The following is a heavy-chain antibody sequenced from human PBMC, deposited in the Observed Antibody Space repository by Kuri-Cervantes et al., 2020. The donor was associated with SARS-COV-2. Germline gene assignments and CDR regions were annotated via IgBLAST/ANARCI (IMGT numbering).Heavy chain of an antibody. D-gene: IGHD5-24*01. Sequence: SVKVSCKGSGYSFTSYWISWVRQAPGQGLEWMGGIIPIFGTANYAQKFQGRVTITADESTSTAYMELRSLRSDDTAVYYCARDLATQQYYYSYGMDVWGQGTTVTVSS. CDR3: ARDLATQQYYYSYGMDV. J-gene: IGHJ6*02. V-gene: IGHV1-69*13. CDR1: GYSFTSYW. CDR2: IIPIFGTA.